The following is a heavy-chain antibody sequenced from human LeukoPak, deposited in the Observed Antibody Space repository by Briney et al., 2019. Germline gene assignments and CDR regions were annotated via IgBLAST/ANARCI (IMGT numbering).Heavy chain of an antibody. D-gene: IGHD4-17*01. V-gene: IGHV3-7*01. J-gene: IGHJ4*02. CDR2: INQDGSAE. CDR1: GFTFSTYS. CDR3: VRLFGGVTTFDY. Sequence: GGSLRLSCAASGFTFSTYSMSWVRQAPGKRLDWVASINQDGSAEYYADSVRGRFTIPRDNAKNSLYLQVNSLRVDDTAVYYCVRLFGGVTTFDYWGQGTLVTVSS.